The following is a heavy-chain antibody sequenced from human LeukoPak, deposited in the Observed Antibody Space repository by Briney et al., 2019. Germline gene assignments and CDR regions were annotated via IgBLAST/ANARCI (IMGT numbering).Heavy chain of an antibody. Sequence: GGSLRLSCAASGFTFRDYGMHWIRQAPGKGLEWVSVIYSGGSTYYADSAKGRFTISRDNSKNTLYLQMNSLRAEDTAVYYCARDRDCSGGSCYGIDPWGQGTLVTVSS. CDR1: GFTFRDYG. J-gene: IGHJ5*02. D-gene: IGHD2-15*01. CDR2: IYSGGST. V-gene: IGHV3-66*01. CDR3: ARDRDCSGGSCYGIDP.